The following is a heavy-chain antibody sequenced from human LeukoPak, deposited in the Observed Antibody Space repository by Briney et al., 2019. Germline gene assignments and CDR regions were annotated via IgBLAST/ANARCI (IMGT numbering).Heavy chain of an antibody. CDR2: INHSGST. CDR3: AKTSSSGLVGGYYFDY. Sequence: SETLSLTCAVYGGSFSGYYWSWIRQPPGKGLEWIGEINHSGSTNYNPSLKSRVTISVDTSKNQFSLKLSSVTAADTAVYYCAKTSSSGLVGGYYFDYWGQGTLVTVSS. V-gene: IGHV4-34*01. D-gene: IGHD6-19*01. J-gene: IGHJ4*02. CDR1: GGSFSGYY.